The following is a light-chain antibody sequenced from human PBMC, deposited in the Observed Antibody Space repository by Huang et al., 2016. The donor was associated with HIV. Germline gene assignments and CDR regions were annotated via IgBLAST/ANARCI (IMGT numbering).Light chain of an antibody. CDR1: QSVYSSSTSKDY. CDR3: QQYYSSPQT. J-gene: IGKJ1*01. V-gene: IGKV4-1*01. Sequence: DIIMTQSPDSLAVSLGERATLNCRSSQSVYSSSTSKDYMAWFQQKPGQPPRLLLFWASTREAGVPDRFSGSGSGTHFTLTLANLEAEDAAIYYCQQYYSSPQTFGQGTSVEVK. CDR2: WAS.